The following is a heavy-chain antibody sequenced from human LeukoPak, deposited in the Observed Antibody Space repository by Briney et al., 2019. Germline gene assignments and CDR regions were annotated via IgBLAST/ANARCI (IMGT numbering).Heavy chain of an antibody. CDR3: AGNLVGATWIPY. CDR1: GGSISSGDYY. CDR2: IYHSGST. Sequence: PSQTLSLTFTVSGGSISSGDYYWSWIRQPPGKGLEWIGYIYHSGSTYYNPSLKSRVTISVDRSKNQFSLKLSSVTAADTAVYYCAGNLVGATWIPYWGQGTLVTVSS. D-gene: IGHD1-26*01. V-gene: IGHV4-30-2*01. J-gene: IGHJ4*02.